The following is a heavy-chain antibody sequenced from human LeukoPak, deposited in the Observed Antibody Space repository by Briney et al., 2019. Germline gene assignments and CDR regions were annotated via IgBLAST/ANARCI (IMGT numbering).Heavy chain of an antibody. V-gene: IGHV4-59*11. Sequence: KTSEALSLTCTVSGGSISSHYWSWIRQPPGKGLEWIGYIYYSGSTSYNPSLKSRVTISVDTSKNQFSLKLSSVTAADTAVYYCARDSGKRRFGVDAFDIWGQGTMVTVSS. CDR2: IYYSGST. CDR1: GGSISSHY. J-gene: IGHJ3*02. D-gene: IGHD3-10*01. CDR3: ARDSGKRRFGVDAFDI.